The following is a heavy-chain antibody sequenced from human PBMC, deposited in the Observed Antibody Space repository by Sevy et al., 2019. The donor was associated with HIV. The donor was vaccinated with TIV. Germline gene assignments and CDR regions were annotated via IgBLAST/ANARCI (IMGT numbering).Heavy chain of an antibody. V-gene: IGHV6-1*01. Sequence: SQTLSLTCAISGDSVSSNSAAWNWIRQSPSRGLEWLGRTYYRSKWYNDYAVSVKSRITINPDTSKNQFSLQLNSVTPEDTAVYYCARAGYYGSGTRLYYSDYWGQGTLVTVSS. CDR1: GDSVSSNSAA. D-gene: IGHD3-10*01. J-gene: IGHJ4*02. CDR2: TYYRSKWYN. CDR3: ARAGYYGSGTRLYYSDY.